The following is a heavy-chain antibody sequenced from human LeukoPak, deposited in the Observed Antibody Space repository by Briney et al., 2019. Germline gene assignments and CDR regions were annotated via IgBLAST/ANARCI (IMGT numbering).Heavy chain of an antibody. V-gene: IGHV4-34*01. J-gene: IGHJ4*02. Sequence: SETLSLTCAVYGGSFSGYYWSWIRQPPGKGLEWIGEINHSGSTNYNPSLKSRVTISVDTSKNQFSLKLSSVTAADTAVYYCARGSLGYCSSTSCYGGGFDYWGQGTLVTVSS. CDR1: GGSFSGYY. D-gene: IGHD2-2*01. CDR2: INHSGST. CDR3: ARGSLGYCSSTSCYGGGFDY.